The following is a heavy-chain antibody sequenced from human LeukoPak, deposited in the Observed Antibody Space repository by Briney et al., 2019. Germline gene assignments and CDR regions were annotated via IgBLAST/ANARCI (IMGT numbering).Heavy chain of an antibody. D-gene: IGHD4-17*01. V-gene: IGHV3-11*04. CDR3: ARATSTTVTTLFDY. CDR1: GFTFSDYY. J-gene: IGHJ4*02. CDR2: ISSSGNTI. Sequence: GRSLRLSCAASGFTFSDYYMSWIRQAPGKGLEWVSYISSSGNTIYYADSVKGRFTISRDNAKNSLYLQMNSLRAEDTAVYYCARATSTTVTTLFDYWGQGTLVTVSS.